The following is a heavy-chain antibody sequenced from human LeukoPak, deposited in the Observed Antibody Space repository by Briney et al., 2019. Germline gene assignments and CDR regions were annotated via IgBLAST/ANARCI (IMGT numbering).Heavy chain of an antibody. CDR3: AKGGAMVATIDY. V-gene: IGHV1-18*01. CDR1: GYTFTSYY. J-gene: IGHJ4*02. Sequence: ASVKVSCKXSGYTFTSYYITWVRQAPGQGLEWVGWISAYNGKTNYAQKFQGRVTMTIDTSTTTVYMDLRSLTSDDTAIYYCAKGGAMVATIDYWGQGTLVTVSS. CDR2: ISAYNGKT. D-gene: IGHD5-18*01.